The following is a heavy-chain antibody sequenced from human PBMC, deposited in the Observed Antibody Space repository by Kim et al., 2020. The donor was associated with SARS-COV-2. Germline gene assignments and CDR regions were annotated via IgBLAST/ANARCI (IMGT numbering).Heavy chain of an antibody. V-gene: IGHV3-15*01. CDR3: TTSYTRDYYYGMDV. Sequence: AAPVKSRFTISRDDSKNTLYLQMNSLKTEDTAVYYCTTSYTRDYYYGMDVWGQGTTVTVSS. D-gene: IGHD3-16*02. J-gene: IGHJ6*02.